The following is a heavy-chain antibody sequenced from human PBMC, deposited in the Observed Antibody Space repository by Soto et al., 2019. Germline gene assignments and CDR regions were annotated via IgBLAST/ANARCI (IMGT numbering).Heavy chain of an antibody. J-gene: IGHJ6*01. CDR3: ASGTTTRIYYYYGMDV. CDR1: GSTFSCYA. CDR2: IIPIFGTA. V-gene: IGHV1-69*13. Sequence: SVNCSFNASGSTFSCYAISWVRQAPGQVLDCVGGIIPIFGTANYAQKFQGRVTSTADESTSTAYLELSSLRSGETGVCYCASGTTTRIYYYYGMDVWGQGATVTVSS. D-gene: IGHD1-7*01.